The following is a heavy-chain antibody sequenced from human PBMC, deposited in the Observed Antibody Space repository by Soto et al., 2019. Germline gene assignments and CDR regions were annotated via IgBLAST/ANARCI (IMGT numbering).Heavy chain of an antibody. Sequence: RGSRRRSWAASEFTFSYSTIHWVRQAAEKGLEWIGQIRNKPNNYAAAYSASVTGRFTLSRDDSTNTAYLQMNSLTGEDTAVYFCSIRRSYASRGAWGPGTLVTVSS. V-gene: IGHV3-73*01. CDR3: SIRRSYASRGA. CDR1: EFTFSYST. CDR2: IRNKPNNYAA. J-gene: IGHJ5*02. D-gene: IGHD2-2*01.